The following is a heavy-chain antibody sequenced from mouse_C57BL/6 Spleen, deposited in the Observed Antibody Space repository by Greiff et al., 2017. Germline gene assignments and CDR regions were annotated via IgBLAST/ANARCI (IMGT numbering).Heavy chain of an antibody. D-gene: IGHD6-1*01. Sequence: EVKLMESGGGLVKPGGSLKLSCAASGFTFSSYAMSWVRQTPEKRLEWVATISDGGSYTYYPENVKGRFTISRDNAKNNLYLQMSHLKSEDTAMYYCARVGPLHYFDYWGQGTTLTVSS. CDR3: ARVGPLHYFDY. J-gene: IGHJ2*01. CDR1: GFTFSSYA. CDR2: ISDGGSYT. V-gene: IGHV5-4*03.